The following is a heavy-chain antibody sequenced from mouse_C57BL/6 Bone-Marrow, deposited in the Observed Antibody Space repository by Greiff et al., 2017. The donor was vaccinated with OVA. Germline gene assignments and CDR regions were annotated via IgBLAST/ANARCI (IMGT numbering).Heavy chain of an antibody. D-gene: IGHD1-1*01. V-gene: IGHV1-81*01. CDR1: GYTFTSYG. Sequence: QVQLQQSGAELARPGASVKLSCKASGYTFTSYGISWVKQRTGQGLEWIGEIYPRSGNTYYNEKFKGKATLTADKSSSTAYMELRSLTSEDSAVYFCARRGITTVVDWCAYWGQGTLVTVSA. CDR2: IYPRSGNT. J-gene: IGHJ3*01. CDR3: ARRGITTVVDWCAY.